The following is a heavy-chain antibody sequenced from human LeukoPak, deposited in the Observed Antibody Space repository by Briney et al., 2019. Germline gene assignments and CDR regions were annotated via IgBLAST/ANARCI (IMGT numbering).Heavy chain of an antibody. CDR3: ARDIYIIAE. D-gene: IGHD3-10*01. J-gene: IGHJ4*02. CDR1: GFTFSDYW. V-gene: IGHV3-74*01. CDR2: IYSDGGTA. Sequence: PGGSLRLSCVASGFTFSDYWIHWVRQPPGKGLVWVSLIYSDGGTANYADSVKGRFTISRDNAKNTVYLQMNSLRAEDTAVYYCARDIYIIAEWGQGTLVTVSS.